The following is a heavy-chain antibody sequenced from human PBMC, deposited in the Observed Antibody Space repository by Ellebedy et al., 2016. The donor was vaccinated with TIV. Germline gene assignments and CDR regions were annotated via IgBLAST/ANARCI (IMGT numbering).Heavy chain of an antibody. Sequence: GGSLRLXXAASGFTFRSYWMYWVRQAPGKGLVWVSRVSPDGSTTNSADSVKGRSTISRDNAKNTLYLQMTSLRAEDTAVYYCVYSTGYNLFAFWGQGTLVTVSS. V-gene: IGHV3-74*01. J-gene: IGHJ4*02. CDR3: VYSTGYNLFAF. D-gene: IGHD3-22*01. CDR1: GFTFRSYW. CDR2: VSPDGSTT.